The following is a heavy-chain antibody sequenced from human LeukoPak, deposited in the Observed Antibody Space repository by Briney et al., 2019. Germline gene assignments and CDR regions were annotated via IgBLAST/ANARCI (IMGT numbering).Heavy chain of an antibody. Sequence: SVKVSCKASGGTFISYAISWVRQAPGQGLEWMGGIIPIFGTANYAQKFQGRVTITADESTSTAYMELSSLRSEDTAVYYCARGVGATPDFDYWGQGTLVTVSS. D-gene: IGHD1-26*01. CDR3: ARGVGATPDFDY. J-gene: IGHJ4*02. CDR2: IIPIFGTA. V-gene: IGHV1-69*01. CDR1: GGTFISYA.